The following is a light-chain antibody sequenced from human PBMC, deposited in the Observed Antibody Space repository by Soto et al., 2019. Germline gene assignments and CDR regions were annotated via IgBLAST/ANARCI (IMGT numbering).Light chain of an antibody. CDR2: HAS. V-gene: IGKV3-11*01. J-gene: IGKJ4*01. Sequence: ETVLTQSPATLSLSPGETATLSCRASESVDIYLAWYQQKPGQAPRLLIYHASSRATGIPARFSGSGSGTDFTLTISSLEPEDSAVYYCQQRRNWPPLTFGGGNRVEIK. CDR3: QQRRNWPPLT. CDR1: ESVDIY.